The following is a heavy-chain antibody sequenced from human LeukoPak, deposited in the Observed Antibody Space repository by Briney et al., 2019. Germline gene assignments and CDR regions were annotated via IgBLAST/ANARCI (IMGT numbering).Heavy chain of an antibody. D-gene: IGHD6-13*01. CDR1: GFTFSSYT. Sequence: GRSLRLSCAASGFTFSSYTMHWVRQAPGKGLEWVALISYDGSKKYYADSVKGRFTISRDNSKNTLYLQMNSLRAEDTAVYYCARDTYISSWFPLGYWGQGTLVTVSS. V-gene: IGHV3-30-3*01. CDR2: ISYDGSKK. CDR3: ARDTYISSWFPLGY. J-gene: IGHJ4*02.